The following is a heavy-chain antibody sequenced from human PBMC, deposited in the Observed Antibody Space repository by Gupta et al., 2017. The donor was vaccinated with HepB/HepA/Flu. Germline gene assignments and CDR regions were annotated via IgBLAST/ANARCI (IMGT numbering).Heavy chain of an antibody. CDR3: GRNDYKGWFDP. Sequence: EVQLVESGGGLIQPGGSLRLSCAASGFSVSSSYMSWVRQAPGKGLEWVSTIYSGGSTYYADSVKGRFTISRDNSKNTLHLQMDSLRAEDTAVYYCGRNDYKGWFDPWGQGTLVTVSS. D-gene: IGHD4-11*01. J-gene: IGHJ5*02. CDR2: IYSGGST. CDR1: GFSVSSSY. V-gene: IGHV3-53*01.